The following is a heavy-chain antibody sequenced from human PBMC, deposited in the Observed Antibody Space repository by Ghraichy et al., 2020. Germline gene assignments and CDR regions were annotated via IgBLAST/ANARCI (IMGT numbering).Heavy chain of an antibody. Sequence: GGSLRLSCAASGFTFSSYAMSWVRQAPGKGLEWVSAISGSGGSTYYADSVKGRFTISRDNSKNTLYLQMNSLRAEDTAVYYCAKGRYCSSTSCWSSYYYYGMDVWGQGTTVTVSS. D-gene: IGHD2-2*01. CDR2: ISGSGGST. J-gene: IGHJ6*02. V-gene: IGHV3-23*01. CDR3: AKGRYCSSTSCWSSYYYYGMDV. CDR1: GFTFSSYA.